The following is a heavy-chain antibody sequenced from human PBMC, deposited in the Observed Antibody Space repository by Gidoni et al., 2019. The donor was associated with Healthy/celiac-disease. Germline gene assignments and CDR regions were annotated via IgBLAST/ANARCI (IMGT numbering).Heavy chain of an antibody. CDR2: IYSGGST. CDR3: ARARPYYYGMDV. CDR1: GFTVSSNY. Sequence: EVQPVESGGGLIQPGGSLRLSCAASGFTVSSNYMSWVRQAPGKGLEWVSVIYSGGSTYYADSVKGRFTISRDNSKNTLYLQMNSLRAEDTAVYYCARARPYYYGMDVWGQGTTVTVSS. V-gene: IGHV3-53*01. D-gene: IGHD6-6*01. J-gene: IGHJ6*02.